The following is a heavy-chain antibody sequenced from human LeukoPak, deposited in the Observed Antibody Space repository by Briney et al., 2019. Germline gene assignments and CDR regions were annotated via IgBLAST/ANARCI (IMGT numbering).Heavy chain of an antibody. D-gene: IGHD2-15*01. CDR2: IYYSGST. Sequence: SETLSLTCTVSGGSISSYYWSWIRQPPGKGLEWFGYIYYSGSTNYNPSLKSRVTISVDTSKNQFSLKLSSVTAADTAVYYCARGYCSGGSCYSYYFDYWGQGTLVTVSS. J-gene: IGHJ4*02. CDR1: GGSISSYY. V-gene: IGHV4-59*01. CDR3: ARGYCSGGSCYSYYFDY.